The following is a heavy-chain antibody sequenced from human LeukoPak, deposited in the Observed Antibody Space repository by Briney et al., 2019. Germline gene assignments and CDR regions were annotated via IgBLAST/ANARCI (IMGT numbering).Heavy chain of an antibody. CDR3: AAESGTIVRGVPNWFDP. D-gene: IGHD3-10*01. Sequence: GASVKVSCKTSGFTFSSSAVQWVRQARGQRLEWIGWIVVGSGNTNYAQKFQERVTITRDMSTSTTYMELSNLRSEDTAVYYCAAESGTIVRGVPNWFDPWGQGTLVTVSS. J-gene: IGHJ5*02. CDR2: IVVGSGNT. V-gene: IGHV1-58*01. CDR1: GFTFSSSA.